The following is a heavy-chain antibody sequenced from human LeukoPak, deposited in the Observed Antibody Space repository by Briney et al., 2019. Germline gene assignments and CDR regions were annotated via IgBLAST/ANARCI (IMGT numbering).Heavy chain of an antibody. V-gene: IGHV4-59*01. D-gene: IGHD3-10*01. CDR3: ASLNYHGSGSPFDY. J-gene: IGHJ4*02. CDR1: GGSISSYY. Sequence: PSETLSLTCTVSGGSISSYYWSWIRQPPGEGLECIGYIFNSADIRYNPSLQSRVTISVDTSKNQFSLKLSSVTAADTAIYYCASLNYHGSGSPFDYWGQGMLVTVSS. CDR2: IFNSADI.